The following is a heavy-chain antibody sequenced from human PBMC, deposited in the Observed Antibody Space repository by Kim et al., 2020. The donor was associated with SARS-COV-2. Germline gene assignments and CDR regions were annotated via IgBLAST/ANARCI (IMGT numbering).Heavy chain of an antibody. D-gene: IGHD3-9*01. V-gene: IGHV1-46*01. CDR2: INPSGGST. J-gene: IGHJ6*02. CDR3: ARFRRTTGYRIEYGMDV. Sequence: ASVKVSCKASGYTFTSYYMHWVRQAPGQGLEWMGIINPSGGSTSYAQKFQGRVTMTRDTSTSTVYMELSSLRSEDTAVYYCARFRRTTGYRIEYGMDVWGQGTTVTVSS. CDR1: GYTFTSYY.